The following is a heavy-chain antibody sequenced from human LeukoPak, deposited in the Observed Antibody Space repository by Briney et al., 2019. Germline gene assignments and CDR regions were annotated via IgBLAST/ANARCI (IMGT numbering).Heavy chain of an antibody. CDR3: ARDKGSGVPAAINI. J-gene: IGHJ3*02. Sequence: GGSLRLSCAAPGFTFSSYSMNWVRQAPGKGLEWVSYISSSSSTIYYADSVKGRFTISRDNAKNSLYLQMNSLRAEDTAVYYCARDKGSGVPAAINIWGQGTMVTVSS. D-gene: IGHD2-2*01. V-gene: IGHV3-48*04. CDR2: ISSSSSTI. CDR1: GFTFSSYS.